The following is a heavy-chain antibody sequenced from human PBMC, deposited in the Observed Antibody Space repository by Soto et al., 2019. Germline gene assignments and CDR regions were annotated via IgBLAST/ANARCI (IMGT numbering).Heavy chain of an antibody. CDR1: GGTFSSYT. Sequence: SVKVSCKASGGTFSSYTISWVRQAPGQGLEWMGRIIPILGIANYAQKFQGRVTITADKSTSTAYMELSSLRSEDTAVYYCASAIAVAGNYYYYGMDVWGQGTTVTVSS. CDR3: ASAIAVAGNYYYYGMDV. CDR2: IIPILGIA. J-gene: IGHJ6*02. V-gene: IGHV1-69*02. D-gene: IGHD6-19*01.